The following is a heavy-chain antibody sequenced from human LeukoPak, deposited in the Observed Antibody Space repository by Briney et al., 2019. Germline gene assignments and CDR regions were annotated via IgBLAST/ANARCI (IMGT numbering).Heavy chain of an antibody. J-gene: IGHJ4*02. D-gene: IGHD3-16*01. V-gene: IGHV3-11*01. Sequence: GGSLRLSCAASGFTFSDHYMTWIRQAPGKGLESISYISNSGTTVNYADSVKGRFTISRDNAKNSLYLQMNSLRGEDTAVYYCAGEPRLLDFWGQGTLVTVSP. CDR1: GFTFSDHY. CDR2: ISNSGTTV. CDR3: AGEPRLLDF.